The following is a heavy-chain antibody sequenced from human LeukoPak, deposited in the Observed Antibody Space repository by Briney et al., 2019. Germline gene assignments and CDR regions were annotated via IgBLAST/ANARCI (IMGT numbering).Heavy chain of an antibody. CDR3: VRADGRDGYRGLVDY. Sequence: PSETLSLTCAVYGGSHSGYIWSWIRQPPGKGVEWIGEINHSGSTDYNPSLKSRVTMSVDTSRNQFSLKLNSVTAADAAVYYCVRADGRDGYRGLVDYWGQGTLVTVSA. J-gene: IGHJ4*02. D-gene: IGHD5-24*01. CDR2: INHSGST. CDR1: GGSHSGYI. V-gene: IGHV4-34*01.